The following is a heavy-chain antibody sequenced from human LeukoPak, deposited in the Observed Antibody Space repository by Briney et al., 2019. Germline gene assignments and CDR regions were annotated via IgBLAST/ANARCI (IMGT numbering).Heavy chain of an antibody. Sequence: ASVKVFCKASGYTFTSYHMHWVRQAPGQGLEWMGIINPSGGTTNYAQKFRGRVTMTRDMSTSTVYMELSSLRSEDTAVYYCGRVSCGGNCYSLIGTFDIWGQGTMVTVSS. D-gene: IGHD2-15*01. CDR2: INPSGGTT. CDR1: GYTFTSYH. J-gene: IGHJ3*02. CDR3: GRVSCGGNCYSLIGTFDI. V-gene: IGHV1-46*01.